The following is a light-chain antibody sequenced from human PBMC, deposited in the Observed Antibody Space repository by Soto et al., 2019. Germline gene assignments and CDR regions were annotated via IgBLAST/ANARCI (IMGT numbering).Light chain of an antibody. J-gene: IGKJ1*01. Sequence: AIRMTQSPSSLSASTGDRVTITCRASQDISNYLVWYQQKPGKAPKVLIHAASTLQGGVSSRFSGSGSGTYFTLTINRLQSEDFATSYCQHYYSYPWTFGQGTKVEV. CDR3: QHYYSYPWT. V-gene: IGKV1-8*01. CDR1: QDISNY. CDR2: AAS.